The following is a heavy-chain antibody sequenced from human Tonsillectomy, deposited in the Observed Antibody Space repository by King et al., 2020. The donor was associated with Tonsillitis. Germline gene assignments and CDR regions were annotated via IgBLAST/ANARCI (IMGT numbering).Heavy chain of an antibody. CDR2: IWSDGNNK. V-gene: IGHV3-33*08. D-gene: IGHD3-10*01. CDR1: GFTFSSEG. CDR3: AREGTYGSGTFFDY. Sequence: QLVQSGGGVGQPGRSLRLSCAASGFTFSSEGMHWVRQAPGKGLEWVAVIWSDGNNKYYADSVKCRFPISRDNSKNTLYLQMNNLRAEDTAVYYCAREGTYGSGTFFDYWGQGTLVIVSS. J-gene: IGHJ4*02.